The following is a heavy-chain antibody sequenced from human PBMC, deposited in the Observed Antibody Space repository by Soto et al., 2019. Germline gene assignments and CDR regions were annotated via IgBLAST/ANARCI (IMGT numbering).Heavy chain of an antibody. CDR3: ARDGGVYDYSPFDY. Sequence: QVQLVQSGAEVKKPGSSVKVSCKASGGTFSSYAISWVRQAPGQGLEWMGGIIPIFGTADYAQKFQGRVTITAHESTSAAYMELSSLRSEDTAVYHCARDGGVYDYSPFDYWGQGTLVTVSS. CDR1: GGTFSSYA. CDR2: IIPIFGTA. J-gene: IGHJ4*02. D-gene: IGHD4-4*01. V-gene: IGHV1-69*12.